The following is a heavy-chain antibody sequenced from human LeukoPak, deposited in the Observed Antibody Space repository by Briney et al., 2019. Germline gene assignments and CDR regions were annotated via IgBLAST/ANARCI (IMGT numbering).Heavy chain of an antibody. CDR2: IIHSETT. V-gene: IGHV4-34*12. Sequence: SETLSLTCAVYGGSFSAYCWSWIRQPPGKRLEWIGEIIHSETTDYNPSLKSRVTISIDTSKNQFSLKLNSVTAADTAVYYCARGGLYNLNWYFDLWGRGTLVTVSS. CDR3: ARGGLYNLNWYFDL. CDR1: GGSFSAYC. J-gene: IGHJ2*01. D-gene: IGHD3-16*01.